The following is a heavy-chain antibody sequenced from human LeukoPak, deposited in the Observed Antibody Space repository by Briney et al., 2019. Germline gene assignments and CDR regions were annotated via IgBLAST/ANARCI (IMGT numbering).Heavy chain of an antibody. V-gene: IGHV4-61*02. Sequence: SETLSLTCIVSGDSISRTTYSWSWLRQPAGKGLEWIGRINTVGGTNYNPSLKSRVTISLDTPKNQFSLKLNSVTPADTAVYYCARDVGTALVTGDYWGQGTLVTVSS. J-gene: IGHJ4*02. CDR3: ARDVGTALVTGDY. CDR1: GDSISRTTYS. D-gene: IGHD5-18*01. CDR2: INTVGGT.